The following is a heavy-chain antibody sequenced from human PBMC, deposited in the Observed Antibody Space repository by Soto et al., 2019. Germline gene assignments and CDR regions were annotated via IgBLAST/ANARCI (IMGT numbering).Heavy chain of an antibody. CDR3: ARGSYYYDSSGYYYVGDFDY. Sequence: SETLSLTCAVSGGSISSGGYSWSWIRQPPGKGLEWIGYINYSGSTNYNPSLKSRVTISVDKSKNQFSLKLSSVTAADTAVYYCARGSYYYDSSGYYYVGDFDYWGQGTLVTVSS. J-gene: IGHJ4*02. V-gene: IGHV4-30-2*01. CDR1: GGSISSGGYS. CDR2: INYSGST. D-gene: IGHD3-22*01.